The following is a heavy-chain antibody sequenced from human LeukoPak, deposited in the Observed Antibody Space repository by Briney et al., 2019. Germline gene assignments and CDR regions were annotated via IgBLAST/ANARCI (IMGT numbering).Heavy chain of an antibody. V-gene: IGHV3-30-3*01. CDR1: GFTFSSYA. CDR3: AKDQYDFWSGYPDAFDI. CDR2: ISYDGSNK. Sequence: GRSLRLSCAASGFTFSSYAMHWVRQAPGKGLEWVAVISYDGSNKYYADSVKGRFTISRDNSKNTLYLQMNSLRAEDTAVYYCAKDQYDFWSGYPDAFDIWGQGTMVTVSS. D-gene: IGHD3-3*01. J-gene: IGHJ3*02.